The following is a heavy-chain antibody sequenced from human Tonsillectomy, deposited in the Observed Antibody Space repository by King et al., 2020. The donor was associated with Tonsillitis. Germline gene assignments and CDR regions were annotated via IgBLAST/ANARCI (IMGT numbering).Heavy chain of an antibody. V-gene: IGHV3-74*01. Sequence: VQLVESGGGLVQPGGSLRLSCAASGFTFSSYWMHWVRQAPGKGLVWVSRINSDGSSTSYADSVKGRFTISRDNAKNTLYLQMNSLRAEDTAVYYCASGRTLVGATTAPFDSWGQGPLVPVS. CDR1: GFTFSSYW. D-gene: IGHD1-26*01. CDR3: ASGRTLVGATTAPFDS. J-gene: IGHJ4*02. CDR2: INSDGSST.